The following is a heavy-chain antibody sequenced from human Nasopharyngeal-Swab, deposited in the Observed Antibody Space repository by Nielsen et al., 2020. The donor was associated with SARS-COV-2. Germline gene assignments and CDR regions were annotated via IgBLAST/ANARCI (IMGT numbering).Heavy chain of an antibody. Sequence: GGSLRLSCAASGFTFSDYYMRWIRQAPGKGLEWVSYISSSSSYTNYADSVKGRFTISRDNAKNSLYLQMNSLRADDTAVYYCARGSIRGIIISDFDYWGQGTLVTVSS. CDR3: ARGSIRGIIISDFDY. V-gene: IGHV3-11*05. CDR2: ISSSSSYT. CDR1: GFTFSDYY. D-gene: IGHD3-10*01. J-gene: IGHJ4*02.